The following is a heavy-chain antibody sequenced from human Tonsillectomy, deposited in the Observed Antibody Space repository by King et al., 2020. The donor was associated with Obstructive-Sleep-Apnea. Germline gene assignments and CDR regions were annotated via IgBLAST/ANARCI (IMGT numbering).Heavy chain of an antibody. Sequence: VQLVESGGNLVQPGGSLRVSCAASGFTFSRFWMSWVRQAPGKGLEWVANINQDGSDRNYADSVKGRFTVSRDNVKNSLYLQMNSLSPEGTAVYYCVREPHYLDYWGQGTLVTVSS. V-gene: IGHV3-7*03. CDR2: INQDGSDR. CDR1: GFTFSRFW. J-gene: IGHJ4*02. CDR3: VREPHYLDY.